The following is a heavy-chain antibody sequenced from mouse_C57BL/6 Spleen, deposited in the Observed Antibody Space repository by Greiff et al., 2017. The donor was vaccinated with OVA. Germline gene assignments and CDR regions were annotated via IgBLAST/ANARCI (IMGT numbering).Heavy chain of an antibody. CDR1: GFTFSSYA. V-gene: IGHV5-9-1*02. J-gene: IGHJ2*01. CDR3: TRDRGSRPFDY. D-gene: IGHD3-1*01. Sequence: EVMLVESGEGLVKPGGSLKLSCAASGFTFSSYAMSWVRQTPEKRLEWVAYISSGGDYIDYADTVKGRFTISRDNARNTLYRQMISLMSEGTAMYYCTRDRGSRPFDYWGQGTTLTVSS. CDR2: ISSGGDYI.